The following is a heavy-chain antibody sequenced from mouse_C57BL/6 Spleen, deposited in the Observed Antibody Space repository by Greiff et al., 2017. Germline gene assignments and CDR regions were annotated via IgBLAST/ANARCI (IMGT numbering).Heavy chain of an antibody. J-gene: IGHJ4*01. Sequence: VQLQQSGPELVKPGASVKLSCKASGYTFTSYDINWVKQRPGQGLEWIGWIYPRDGSPRYNEKFKGKATLTVDTSSSTAYMELHSLTSEDSAVYFCARRDIGYAMDYWGQGTSVTVSS. CDR1: GYTFTSYD. CDR2: IYPRDGSP. CDR3: ARRDIGYAMDY. V-gene: IGHV1-85*01.